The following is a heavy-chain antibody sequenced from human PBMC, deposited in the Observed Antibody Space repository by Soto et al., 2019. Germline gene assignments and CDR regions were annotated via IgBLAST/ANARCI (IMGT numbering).Heavy chain of an antibody. CDR2: ISASNGNT. Sequence: ASGKVSCKASGYMFISYGINWVRQAPGQGLEWMGWISASNGNTKYAQNFQGRVTMTTDTSTSTAYMEMRSLRSDDTAVYYCVRDLDGSGSYYTDYWGPGTLVTVSS. CDR3: VRDLDGSGSYYTDY. D-gene: IGHD3-10*01. J-gene: IGHJ4*02. V-gene: IGHV1-18*01. CDR1: GYMFISYG.